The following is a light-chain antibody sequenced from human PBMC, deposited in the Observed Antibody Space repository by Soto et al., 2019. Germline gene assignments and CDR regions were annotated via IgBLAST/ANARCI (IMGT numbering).Light chain of an antibody. CDR1: QSVSSY. CDR3: QQRRNWPYTT. Sequence: EIVLAQSPATLSLSPGERATLSCRASQSVSSYLAWYQQKPGQAPRLLIYDASNRATGIPARFSGSGSGTDFTLTISSLEPEDFAVYYCQQRRNWPYTTFGGGTKVDIK. J-gene: IGKJ4*01. CDR2: DAS. V-gene: IGKV3-11*01.